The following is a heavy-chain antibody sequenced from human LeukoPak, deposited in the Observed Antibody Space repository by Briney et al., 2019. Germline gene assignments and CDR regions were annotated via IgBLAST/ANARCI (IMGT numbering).Heavy chain of an antibody. Sequence: GGPLRLSCAASGFTFSSYSMNWVRQAPGKGLEWVSSIGSSSSYIYYADSVKGRFTISRDNAKNSLYLQMNSLRAEDTAVYYCARAITMVRGVYYYYMDVWGKGTTVTVSS. J-gene: IGHJ6*03. V-gene: IGHV3-21*01. CDR3: ARAITMVRGVYYYYMDV. CDR2: IGSSSSYI. CDR1: GFTFSSYS. D-gene: IGHD3-10*01.